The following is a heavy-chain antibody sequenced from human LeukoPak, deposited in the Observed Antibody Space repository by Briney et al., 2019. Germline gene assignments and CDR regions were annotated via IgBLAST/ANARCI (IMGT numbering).Heavy chain of an antibody. CDR2: ISSSSSYI. CDR3: VTEVSGSFPT. Sequence: TGGSLRLSCAASGFTFSSYSMNWVRQAPGKGLEWVSSISSSSSYIYYADSVKGRFTISRDNAKNSLYLQINSLKNEDTAVYYCVTEVSGSFPTWGQGTLVTVSS. CDR1: GFTFSSYS. D-gene: IGHD1-26*01. V-gene: IGHV3-21*03. J-gene: IGHJ4*02.